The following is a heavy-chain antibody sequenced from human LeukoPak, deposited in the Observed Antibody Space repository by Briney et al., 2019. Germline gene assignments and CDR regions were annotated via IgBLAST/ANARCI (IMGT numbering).Heavy chain of an antibody. CDR2: ISGSGGST. CDR3: AKDLTYYYDSSWDY. J-gene: IGHJ4*02. V-gene: IGHV3-23*01. Sequence: GWSLRLSCAASGFTFSSYAMSWVRQAPGKGLEWVSAISGSGGSTYYADSVKGRFTISRDNSKNTLYLQMNSLRAEDTAVYYCAKDLTYYYDSSWDYWGQGTLVTVSS. CDR1: GFTFSSYA. D-gene: IGHD3-22*01.